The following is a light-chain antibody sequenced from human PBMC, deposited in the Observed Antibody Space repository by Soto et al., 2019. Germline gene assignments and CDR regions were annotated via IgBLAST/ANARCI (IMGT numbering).Light chain of an antibody. J-gene: IGLJ1*01. CDR2: EVS. Sequence: QSVLAQPASVSGCPGQSITISCAGTSSDLGAYKYVSWYQQHPDKAPKLILYEVSRRPSGVSNRFSGSKSGNTASLTISGLLAEDGADYSCSSYTNTSTLVFGTGTKVTVL. CDR1: SSDLGAYKY. V-gene: IGLV2-14*03. CDR3: SSYTNTSTLV.